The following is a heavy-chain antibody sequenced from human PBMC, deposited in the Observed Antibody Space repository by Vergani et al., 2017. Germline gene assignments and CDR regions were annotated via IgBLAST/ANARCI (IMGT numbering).Heavy chain of an antibody. CDR2: IKSKTDGGTT. CDR3: TTVGAGVRAAILNY. Sequence: EVQLVESGGGLVKPGGSLRLSCAASGFTFSNAWMSWVRQAPGKGLEWLGRIKSKTDGGTTDYAAPVKGRFTISRNDSKNTLYMQMNSLKTEDTAVYYCTTVGAGVRAAILNYWGQGTLVTVSS. J-gene: IGHJ4*02. D-gene: IGHD2-2*02. CDR1: GFTFSNAW. V-gene: IGHV3-15*01.